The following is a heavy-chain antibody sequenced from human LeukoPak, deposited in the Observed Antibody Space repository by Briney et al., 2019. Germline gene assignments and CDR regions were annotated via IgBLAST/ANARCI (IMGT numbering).Heavy chain of an antibody. CDR1: GFTVSSNY. V-gene: IGHV3-53*01. Sequence: GGSLRLSCAASGFTVSSNYMSWVRQAPGKGLEWVSVIYSGGSTHYADSVKGRFTISRDNSKNTLYLQMNSLRAEDTAVYYCARDRDSSGYYYVWGQGTLVTVSS. CDR2: IYSGGST. J-gene: IGHJ4*02. D-gene: IGHD3-22*01. CDR3: ARDRDSSGYYYV.